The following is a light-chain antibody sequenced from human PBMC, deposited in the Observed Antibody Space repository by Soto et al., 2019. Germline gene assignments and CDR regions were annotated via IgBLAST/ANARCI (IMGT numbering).Light chain of an antibody. Sequence: EIRMTQSPAILSVSPGEIATLSCSASQSVSSNYLAWYQQKPGQAPRLLIYRASTRTTGIPARFSGSGSGTEFTLTISSLQSEDFAVYYCQQYSNWPPWRFGQGTKVDIK. CDR3: QQYSNWPPWR. CDR2: RAS. CDR1: QSVSSNY. V-gene: IGKV3-15*01. J-gene: IGKJ1*01.